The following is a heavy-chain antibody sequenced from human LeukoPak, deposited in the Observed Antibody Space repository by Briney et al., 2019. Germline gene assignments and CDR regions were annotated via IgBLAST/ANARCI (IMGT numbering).Heavy chain of an antibody. CDR3: AKDRTMGASYWYFDL. CDR1: GVTLSSYA. V-gene: IGHV3-23*01. CDR2: ISSSGSGGNT. Sequence: GGSLRLSCAASGVTLSSYAMSWARQAPGKGLEWVSGISSSGSGGNTYYADSVKGRFTISRDSSKNTLFLHMNTLRAEDTAIYYCAKDRTMGASYWYFDLWGRGTLVTVSS. D-gene: IGHD1-26*01. J-gene: IGHJ2*01.